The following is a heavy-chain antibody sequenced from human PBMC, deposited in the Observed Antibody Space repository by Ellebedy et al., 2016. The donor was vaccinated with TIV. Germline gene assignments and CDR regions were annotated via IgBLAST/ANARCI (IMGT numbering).Heavy chain of an antibody. D-gene: IGHD2-15*01. CDR3: VHRQGRVGTRRPFDH. J-gene: IGHJ4*02. V-gene: IGHV2-5*02. CDR1: GFSLSTSGVG. Sequence: SGPTLVKPTQTLTLTCTFSGFSLSTSGVGVGWIRRPPGKGLEWLAFIYWDDARRHNPSLKSRLTITKDTSENQVLLTMTNMDPVDTATYYCVHRQGRVGTRRPFDHWGQGILVTVSS. CDR2: IYWDDAR.